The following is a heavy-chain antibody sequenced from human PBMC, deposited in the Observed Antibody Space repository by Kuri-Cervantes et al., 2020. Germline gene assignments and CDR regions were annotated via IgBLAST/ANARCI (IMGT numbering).Heavy chain of an antibody. CDR2: ISSTGSSI. V-gene: IGHV3-11*04. J-gene: IGHJ4*02. CDR3: TTDGSRGRYYDSSGYYPGRSY. Sequence: LSLTCEVSGFEFSDYYMTWIRQAPGKGLEWISYISSTGSSIYYTDAVRGRFTISRDNSKNTLYLQMNSLRAEDTAVYYCTTDGSRGRYYDSSGYYPGRSYWGQGTLVTVSS. D-gene: IGHD3-22*01. CDR1: GFEFSDYY.